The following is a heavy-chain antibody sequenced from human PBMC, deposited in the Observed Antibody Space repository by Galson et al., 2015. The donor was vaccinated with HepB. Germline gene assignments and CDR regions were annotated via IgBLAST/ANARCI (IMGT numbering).Heavy chain of an antibody. Sequence: SVKVSCKASGYTFTGYYIHWVRQAPGQRLEWMGWINAGNGNTKYSQKFQGRVTITRDTSASTAYMELSSLRSEDTAVYYCAAEIRYCSGGSCYGSWFDPWGQGTLVTVSS. D-gene: IGHD2-15*01. CDR3: AAEIRYCSGGSCYGSWFDP. CDR2: INAGNGNT. CDR1: GYTFTGYY. J-gene: IGHJ5*02. V-gene: IGHV1-3*01.